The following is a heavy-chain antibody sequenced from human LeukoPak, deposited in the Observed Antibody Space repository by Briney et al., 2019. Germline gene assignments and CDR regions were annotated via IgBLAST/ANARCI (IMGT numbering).Heavy chain of an antibody. J-gene: IGHJ4*02. CDR2: ISDDGTKK. CDR3: AREFACSDTSCYRHFDY. D-gene: IGHD2-2*01. CDR1: GFTVSSNY. V-gene: IGHV3-30-3*01. Sequence: PGGSLRLSCAASGFTVSSNYMSWVRQAPGKGLEWVAVISDDGTKKYYADSVKGRFSISRDNSKNTLYLQMDSLKPEDTAVHYCAREFACSDTSCYRHFDYWGQGTLVTVSS.